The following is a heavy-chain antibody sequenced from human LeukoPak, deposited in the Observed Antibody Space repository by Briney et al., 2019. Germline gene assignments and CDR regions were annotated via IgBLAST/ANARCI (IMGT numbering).Heavy chain of an antibody. CDR1: GFTFRSYA. D-gene: IGHD3-3*01. Sequence: PGGSLILSCAGSGFTFRSYAMHWVRQAPGKGLEWVAVISYDGSNKDYADSVKGRFTISRDNAKNSLYLQMNSLRAEDTAVYYCARPYPPFGVVIIRYDYWGQGTLVTVSS. CDR2: ISYDGSNK. CDR3: ARPYPPFGVVIIRYDY. J-gene: IGHJ4*02. V-gene: IGHV3-30-3*01.